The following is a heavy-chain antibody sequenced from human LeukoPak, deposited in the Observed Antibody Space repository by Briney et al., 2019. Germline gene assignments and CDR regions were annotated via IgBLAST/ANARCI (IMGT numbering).Heavy chain of an antibody. CDR3: ARGLGLLYYLDY. J-gene: IGHJ4*02. CDR2: IYSGGST. D-gene: IGHD3-16*01. V-gene: IGHV3-66*01. CDR1: GFAFSSNY. Sequence: GGSLRLSCAASGFAFSSNYINWVRQAPGKGLEWVSIIYSGGSTSYADSVKGRFTISRDNSKNTVFLQMNSLRADDTAVYYCARGLGLLYYLDYWGQGTLVTVSS.